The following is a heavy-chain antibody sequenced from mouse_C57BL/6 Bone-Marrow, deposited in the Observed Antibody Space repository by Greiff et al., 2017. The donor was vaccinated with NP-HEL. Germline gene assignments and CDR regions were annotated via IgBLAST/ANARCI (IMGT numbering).Heavy chain of an antibody. D-gene: IGHD2-3*01. J-gene: IGHJ4*01. V-gene: IGHV3-6*01. CDR1: GYSITSGYY. CDR3: ARGGWLLPYYYAMDY. CDR2: ISYDGSN. Sequence: VQLKESGPGLVKPSQSLSLTCSVTGYSITSGYYWNWIRQFPGNKLEWMGYISYDGSNNYNPSLKNRISITRDTSKNQFFLKLNSVTTEDTATYYCARGGWLLPYYYAMDYWGQGTSVTVSS.